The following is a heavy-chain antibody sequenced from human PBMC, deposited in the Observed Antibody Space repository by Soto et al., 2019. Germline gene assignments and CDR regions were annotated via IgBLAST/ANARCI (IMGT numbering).Heavy chain of an antibody. CDR1: EFTFSSSW. J-gene: IGHJ4*02. CDR3: VTGWSEY. CDR2: INSDGGFT. V-gene: IGHV3-74*01. D-gene: IGHD2-15*01. Sequence: EVQLVEAGGGLVQPGWSLRLSCVVSEFTFSSSWMHWVRQSPGKGLMWVSRINSDGGFTNYADSVKGRFTTSRDNAKIMLYLQMNSLRVEDTALYYCVTGWSEYWGQGTLVTVSS.